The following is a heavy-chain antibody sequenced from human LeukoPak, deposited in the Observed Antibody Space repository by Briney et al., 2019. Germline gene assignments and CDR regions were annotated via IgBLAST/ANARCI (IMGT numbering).Heavy chain of an antibody. CDR2: ISWNSGSI. D-gene: IGHD2-21*02. CDR3: ANPFVAVTTNLGFDY. CDR1: GFTFDDYA. V-gene: IGHV3-9*01. J-gene: IGHJ4*02. Sequence: PGGSLRLSCAASGFTFDDYAMHWVRQAPGKGLEWVSGISWNSGSIGYADSVKGRFTISRDNAKNSLYLQMNSLRAEDTAVYYCANPFVAVTTNLGFDYWGQGTLVTVSS.